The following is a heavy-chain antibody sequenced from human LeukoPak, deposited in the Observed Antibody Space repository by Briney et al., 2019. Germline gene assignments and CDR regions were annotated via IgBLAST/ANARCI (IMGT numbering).Heavy chain of an antibody. D-gene: IGHD2-2*01. V-gene: IGHV4-31*03. CDR3: ARYCSSTSCRWFDP. J-gene: IGHJ5*02. CDR2: IYYTGST. Sequence: SQTLSLTCTVSGGSISSGGYCWSWIRQHPGKGLEWIGYIYYTGSTYYNPSPKSRVIISVDTSKNQFSLKLNSVTAADTAVYYCARYCSSTSCRWFDPWGQGTLVTVSS. CDR1: GGSISSGGYC.